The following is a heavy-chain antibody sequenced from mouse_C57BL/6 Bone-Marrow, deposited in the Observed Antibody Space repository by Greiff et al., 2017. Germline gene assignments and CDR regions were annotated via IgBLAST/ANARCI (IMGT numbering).Heavy chain of an antibody. V-gene: IGHV5-6*01. J-gene: IGHJ2*01. CDR3: ASVYYDYGY. D-gene: IGHD2-4*01. CDR1: GFTFSSYG. CDR2: ISSGGSYT. Sequence: EVMLVESGGDLVKPGGSLKLSCAASGFTFSSYGMSWVRQTPDKRLEWVATISSGGSYTYYPDSVKRRFTISRDNAKNTLYLQMSSLKSEDTAMYYCASVYYDYGYWGQGTTLTVSS.